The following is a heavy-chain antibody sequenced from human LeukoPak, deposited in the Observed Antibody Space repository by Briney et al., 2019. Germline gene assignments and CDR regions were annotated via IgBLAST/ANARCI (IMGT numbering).Heavy chain of an antibody. D-gene: IGHD1-26*01. J-gene: IGHJ4*02. CDR1: GFTFSAYG. CDR2: VSGADGTT. V-gene: IGHV3-23*01. CDR3: AKATYSGSFPYFDY. Sequence: PGGSLRLSCAASGFTFSAYGMSWVRQSPRKGLEWVSGVSGADGTTYYADSVKGRFTISRDNSKNTLYLQMNSLRGEDTAVYYCAKATYSGSFPYFDYWGQGTLVTVSS.